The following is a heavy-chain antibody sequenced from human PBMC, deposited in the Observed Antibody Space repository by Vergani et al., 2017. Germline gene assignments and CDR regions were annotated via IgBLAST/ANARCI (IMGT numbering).Heavy chain of an antibody. V-gene: IGHV4-38-2*01. J-gene: IGHJ6*02. CDR3: ARLRLEDSGYDFGGMDV. D-gene: IGHD5-12*01. Sequence: QVQLEESGPGLVKPSEILSLTCAVSGYSISSGYYWGWIRQPPGKGLEWIGSIYHSGSTYYNPSLKSRVTISVDTSKNQFSLKLSSVTAADTAVYYCARLRLEDSGYDFGGMDVWGQGTTVTVSS. CDR1: GYSISSGYY. CDR2: IYHSGST.